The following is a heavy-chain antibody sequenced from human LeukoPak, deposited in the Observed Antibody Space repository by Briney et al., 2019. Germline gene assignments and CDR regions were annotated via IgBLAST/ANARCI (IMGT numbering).Heavy chain of an antibody. CDR3: ARGQGELLRKGYYMDV. CDR1: GYTFTSYD. Sequence: ASVKVSCKASGYTFTSYDINWVRQATGQGLEWMGWMNPNSGNTGYAQKFQGRVTMTRNTSISTAYMELSSLRSEDTAVYYCARGQGELLRKGYYMDVWGKGTTVTISS. J-gene: IGHJ6*03. CDR2: MNPNSGNT. V-gene: IGHV1-8*01. D-gene: IGHD1-26*01.